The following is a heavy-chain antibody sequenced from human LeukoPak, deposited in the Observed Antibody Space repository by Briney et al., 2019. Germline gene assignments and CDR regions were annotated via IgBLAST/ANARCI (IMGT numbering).Heavy chain of an antibody. D-gene: IGHD3-3*01. Sequence: GGSLRLSCAASGFTFDDYAMHWVRQAPGKGLEWVSGISWNSGSIGYADSVKGRFTISRDNAKNSLYLQMNSLRAEDTALYYCAKSTLFGVVLFDYWGQGTLVTVSS. CDR3: AKSTLFGVVLFDY. CDR1: GFTFDDYA. V-gene: IGHV3-9*01. CDR2: ISWNSGSI. J-gene: IGHJ4*02.